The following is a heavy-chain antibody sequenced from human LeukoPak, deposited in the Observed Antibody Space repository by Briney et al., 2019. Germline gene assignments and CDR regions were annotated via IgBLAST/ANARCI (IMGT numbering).Heavy chain of an antibody. Sequence: GASVKVSCKPSGYTFTNYGISWVRQAPGQGLEWMGWISAYNANTNYAQKFQGRLTMTTDTSTSTAYMELRSLRSDDTAVYYCARGRRILTGYYISGSDAFDFWGQGTMVTVSS. CDR2: ISAYNANT. V-gene: IGHV1-18*01. J-gene: IGHJ3*01. CDR1: GYTFTNYG. D-gene: IGHD3-9*01. CDR3: ARGRRILTGYYISGSDAFDF.